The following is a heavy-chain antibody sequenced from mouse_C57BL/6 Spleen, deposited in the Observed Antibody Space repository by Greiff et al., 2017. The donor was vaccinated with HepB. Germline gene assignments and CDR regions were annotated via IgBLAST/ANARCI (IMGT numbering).Heavy chain of an antibody. CDR1: GYTFTDYY. D-gene: IGHD1-1*01. J-gene: IGHJ4*01. Sequence: VQLQQSGAELVRPGASVKLSCKASGYTFTDYYINWVKQRPGQGLEWIARIYPGSGNTYYNEKFKGKATLTAEKSSSTAYMQLSSLTSEDSAVYFCARGDYYGSSYVTYYAMDYWGQGTSVTVSS. CDR3: ARGDYYGSSYVTYYAMDY. CDR2: IYPGSGNT. V-gene: IGHV1-76*01.